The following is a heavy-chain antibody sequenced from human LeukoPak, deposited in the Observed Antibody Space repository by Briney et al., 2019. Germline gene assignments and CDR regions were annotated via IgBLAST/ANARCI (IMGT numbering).Heavy chain of an antibody. CDR3: ARAGLTSGRYYYYYYGLDV. V-gene: IGHV3-11*01. Sequence: GGSLRLSCEGSGFTFSNYWMTWVRQAPGKGLEWVSYISSSGGTTYYADSVKGRFTISRDDAKNALYVQMNSLRVEDTAVYYCARAGLTSGRYYYYYYGLDVWGQGTTVTVSS. CDR2: ISSSGGTT. J-gene: IGHJ6*02. D-gene: IGHD6-19*01. CDR1: GFTFSNYW.